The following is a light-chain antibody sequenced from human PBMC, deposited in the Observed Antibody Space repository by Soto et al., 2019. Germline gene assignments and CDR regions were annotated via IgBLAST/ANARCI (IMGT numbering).Light chain of an antibody. V-gene: IGKV1-39*01. CDR2: AAS. Sequence: DIPMTQSPSSLSASVGDRVTITCRASQSISSYLNWYQQKPGKDPKLLIYAASSLQSGVPSRFSGSGSGTDFTLTISSLQPEDFATYYCQQSDSTPLTFGGGTKVEIK. CDR3: QQSDSTPLT. J-gene: IGKJ4*01. CDR1: QSISSY.